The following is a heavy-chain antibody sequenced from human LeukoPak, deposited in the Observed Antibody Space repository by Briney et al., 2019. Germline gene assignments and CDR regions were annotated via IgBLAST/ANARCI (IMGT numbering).Heavy chain of an antibody. CDR2: ISSRGSDI. D-gene: IGHD2-8*01. Sequence: GGSLRLSCAASEFTLSDYYMSWIRQAPGRGLEWVSHISSRGSDIDYADSVKGRFTISRDSAKNSLYLQMDSLRVEDTAMYYCARVGRLMVFDFWGQGILVTVSS. V-gene: IGHV3-11*01. CDR3: ARVGRLMVFDF. CDR1: EFTLSDYY. J-gene: IGHJ4*02.